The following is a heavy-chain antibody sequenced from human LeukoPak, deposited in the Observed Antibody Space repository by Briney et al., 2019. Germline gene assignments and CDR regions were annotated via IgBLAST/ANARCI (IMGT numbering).Heavy chain of an antibody. V-gene: IGHV3-21*01. D-gene: IGHD6-6*01. J-gene: IGHJ4*02. CDR1: GFTFSSHS. CDR3: AKDPPYEYSSSTDHD. CDR2: ISSSSSYI. Sequence: GGSLRLSCAASGFTFSSHSMNWVRQAPGKGLEWVSSISSSSSYIFYADSVKGRFTISRDNARNSLFLQMNSLRAEDTAVYYCAKDPPYEYSSSTDHDWGQGTLVTVSS.